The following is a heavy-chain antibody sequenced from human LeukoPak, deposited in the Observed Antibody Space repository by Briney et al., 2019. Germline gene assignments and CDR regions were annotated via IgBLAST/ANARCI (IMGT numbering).Heavy chain of an antibody. CDR3: ARRAAAGTPDY. J-gene: IGHJ4*02. Sequence: GGSLRLSXAAPGFTFSSYWMSWVRQAPGKGLEWVANIKQDGSEKYYVDSVKGRFTISRDNAKNSLYLQMNSLRAEDTAVYYCARRAAAGTPDYWGQGTLVTVSS. CDR1: GFTFSSYW. CDR2: IKQDGSEK. V-gene: IGHV3-7*01. D-gene: IGHD6-13*01.